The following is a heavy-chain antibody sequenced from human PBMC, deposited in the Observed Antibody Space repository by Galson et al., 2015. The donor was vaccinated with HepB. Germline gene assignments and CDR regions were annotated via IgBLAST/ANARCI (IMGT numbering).Heavy chain of an antibody. J-gene: IGHJ4*02. Sequence: SLRLSCAASGFTFSSYGMHWVRQAPGKGLEWVAVIWYDGSNKYYADSVKGRFTISRDNSKNTLYLQMTSLRAEDTAVYYCARERIAVADNYFDYWGQGTLVTVSS. D-gene: IGHD6-19*01. CDR2: IWYDGSNK. V-gene: IGHV3-33*01. CDR3: ARERIAVADNYFDY. CDR1: GFTFSSYG.